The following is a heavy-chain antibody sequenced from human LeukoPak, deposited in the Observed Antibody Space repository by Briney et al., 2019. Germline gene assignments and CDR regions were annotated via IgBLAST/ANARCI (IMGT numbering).Heavy chain of an antibody. CDR3: AKRRSAAADYSLDY. D-gene: IGHD2-2*01. Sequence: GGSLRLSCVASGFTFDDYAMHWVRQIPGKGLEWVCLTNWDGSRSFCADSVKGRFTISRDNSKNTLYLQMNSLRAEDTAVYYCAKRRSAAADYSLDYWGQGTLVTVSS. CDR2: TNWDGSRS. J-gene: IGHJ4*02. CDR1: GFTFDDYA. V-gene: IGHV3-43D*03.